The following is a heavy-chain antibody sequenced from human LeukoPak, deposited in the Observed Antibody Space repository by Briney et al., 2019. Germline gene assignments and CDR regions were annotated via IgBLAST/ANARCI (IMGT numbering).Heavy chain of an antibody. CDR2: INTDGSGSST. CDR1: GFTFSNYG. J-gene: IGHJ4*02. V-gene: IGHV3-74*01. D-gene: IGHD5-18*01. CDR3: ARVAVPQPRYYFDY. Sequence: GGSLRLSCAASGFTFSNYGMHWVRQAPGKGLVWVSRINTDGSGSSTSYADSVKGRFTISRDNAKNTLYLQMNSLRAEDTAVYYCARVAVPQPRYYFDYWGQGTLVTVSS.